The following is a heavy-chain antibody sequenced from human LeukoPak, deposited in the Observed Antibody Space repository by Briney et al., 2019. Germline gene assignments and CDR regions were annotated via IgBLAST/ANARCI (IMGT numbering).Heavy chain of an antibody. CDR2: INPSGGST. CDR1: GYTFTSYY. D-gene: IGHD5-24*01. CDR3: ARAQMATSSGAAFDI. Sequence: GASVKVSCQASGYTFTSYYMHWVRQAPGQGLEWMGIINPSGGSTSYAQKFQGRVTMTRDTSTSTVYMELSSLRSEDTAVYYCARAQMATSSGAAFDIWGQGTMVTVSS. J-gene: IGHJ3*02. V-gene: IGHV1-46*01.